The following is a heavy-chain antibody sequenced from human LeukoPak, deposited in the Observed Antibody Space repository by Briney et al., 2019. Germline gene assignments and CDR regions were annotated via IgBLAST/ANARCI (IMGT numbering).Heavy chain of an antibody. CDR1: GGSISSYY. V-gene: IGHV4-59*01. J-gene: IGHJ6*02. CDR3: AGTHPYYDILTGYYDYYYYGMDV. D-gene: IGHD3-9*01. Sequence: SETLSLTCTVSGGSISSYYWSWIRQPPGKGLEWIGYIYYSGSTNYNPSLKSRVTISVDTSKNQFSLKLSSVTAADTAVYYCAGTHPYYDILTGYYDYYYYGMDVWGQGTTVTVSS. CDR2: IYYSGST.